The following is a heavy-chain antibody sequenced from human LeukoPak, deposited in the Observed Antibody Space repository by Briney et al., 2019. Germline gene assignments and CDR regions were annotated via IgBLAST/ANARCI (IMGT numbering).Heavy chain of an antibody. Sequence: PGRSLRLSCAASGFTFSSYGMQWVRQAPGKGLEWVAVISHDGTVQHYADSVKGRFTISRDNSDNTLYLQMNSLRDEDTATYYCAKEGTRMASSYLDYWGQGTLITVSS. CDR2: ISHDGTVQ. CDR1: GFTFSSYG. J-gene: IGHJ4*02. CDR3: AKEGTRMASSYLDY. D-gene: IGHD2-8*01. V-gene: IGHV3-30*18.